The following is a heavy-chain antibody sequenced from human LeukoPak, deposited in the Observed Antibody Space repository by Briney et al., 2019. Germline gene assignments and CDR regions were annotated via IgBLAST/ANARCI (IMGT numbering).Heavy chain of an antibody. J-gene: IGHJ4*02. CDR2: ISSGGTII. CDR1: GFTFSSYE. Sequence: GGSLRLSCAASGFTFSSYEMNWVRQAPGKGLEWVSYISSGGTIIYYGDSVKGRFTISRDNAKNSLYLQMNSLRAEDTAVYYCARRAGAYSHPYDYWGQGTLVTVSS. V-gene: IGHV3-48*03. CDR3: ARRAGAYSHPYDY. D-gene: IGHD4/OR15-4a*01.